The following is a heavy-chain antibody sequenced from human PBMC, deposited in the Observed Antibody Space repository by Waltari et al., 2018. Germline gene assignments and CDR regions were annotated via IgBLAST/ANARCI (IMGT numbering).Heavy chain of an antibody. J-gene: IGHJ4*02. CDR2: IRRKAYGGTT. CDR1: GFPFGDYP. D-gene: IGHD3-10*01. CDR3: TRATQLFGAFYGY. Sequence: EVELVESGGGLVHSGRSLRLSCTGSGFPFGDYPMSWVRQAPGKGLEWVGFIRRKAYGGTTEYAASLKGRFTISRDDSKSVAYLQIDSLKTEDTGMYYCTRATQLFGAFYGYWGQGTLVTVSS. V-gene: IGHV3-49*04.